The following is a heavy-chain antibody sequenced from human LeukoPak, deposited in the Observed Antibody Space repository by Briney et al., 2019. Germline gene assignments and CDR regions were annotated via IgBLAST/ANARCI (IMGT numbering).Heavy chain of an antibody. CDR3: ARAPQTPDSGGWFDAFDI. CDR1: GGSISSGDYY. V-gene: IGHV4-30-4*08. Sequence: SETLSLTCTVSGGSISSGDYYWSWIRQPPGKGLEWIGYIYYSGSTYYNPSLKSRVTISVDTSKNQFSLKLSSVTAADTAVYYCARAPQTPDSGGWFDAFDIWGQGTMVTVSS. D-gene: IGHD6-19*01. CDR2: IYYSGST. J-gene: IGHJ3*02.